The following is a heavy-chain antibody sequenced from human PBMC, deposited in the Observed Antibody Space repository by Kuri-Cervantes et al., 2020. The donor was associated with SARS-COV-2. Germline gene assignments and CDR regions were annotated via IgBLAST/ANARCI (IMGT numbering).Heavy chain of an antibody. D-gene: IGHD3-10*01. CDR2: IYHSGST. J-gene: IGHJ4*02. CDR1: GGSISSSNW. CDR3: ARATMVRGVIVRGFDC. Sequence: SETLSLTCTVSGGSISSSNWWSWVRQPPGKGLEWIGEIYHSGSTNYNPSLKSRVTISVDKSKNQFSLKLSSVTAADTAVYYCARATMVRGVIVRGFDCWGQGTLVTVSS. V-gene: IGHV4-4*02.